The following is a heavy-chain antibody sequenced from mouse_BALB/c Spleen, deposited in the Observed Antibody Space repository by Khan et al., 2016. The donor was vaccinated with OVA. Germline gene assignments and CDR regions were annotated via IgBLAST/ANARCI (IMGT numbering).Heavy chain of an antibody. CDR2: IFPGDDNT. Sequence: VELQQSGTELVKPGASVKLSCKASGYTFTSYDINWVRQRPEQGLEWIGWIFPGDDNTNYNEKFKGKATLTTDKSSSTAYMQLSRLTSEDSAVYFCARRRGSMDYWGQGTSVTVSS. V-gene: IGHV1S56*01. CDR3: ARRRGSMDY. CDR1: GYTFTSYD. J-gene: IGHJ4*01.